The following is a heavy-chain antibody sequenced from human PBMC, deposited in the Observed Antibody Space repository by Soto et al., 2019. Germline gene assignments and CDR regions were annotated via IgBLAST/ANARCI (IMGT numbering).Heavy chain of an antibody. CDR2: ISGSGGST. V-gene: IGHV3-23*01. CDR3: AKAGRYYDSSGYRDY. J-gene: IGHJ4*02. Sequence: GGSLRLSCAASGFTFSSYAMSWVRQAPGKGLEWVSAISGSGGSTYYADSVKGRFTISRDNSKNTLYLQMNSLRAEDTAVYYCAKAGRYYDSSGYRDYWGQGTLVTVSS. CDR1: GFTFSSYA. D-gene: IGHD3-22*01.